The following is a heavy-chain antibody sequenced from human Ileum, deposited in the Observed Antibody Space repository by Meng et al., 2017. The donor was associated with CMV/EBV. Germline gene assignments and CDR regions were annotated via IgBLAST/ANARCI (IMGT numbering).Heavy chain of an antibody. D-gene: IGHD3-3*01. V-gene: IGHV4-34*01. CDR1: NSAFSDYY. J-gene: IGHJ4*02. CDR2: INNRGST. Sequence: QVQLQQWGAGQLKPSETLSLVCAVHNSAFSDYYWTWIRQSPGKGLEWIGEINNRGSTNYNPSLTSRVTISIDTSRNQFSLKLTSMTAADTAVYYCARASPQRRFLSYWGQGTLVTVSS. CDR3: ARASPQRRFLSY.